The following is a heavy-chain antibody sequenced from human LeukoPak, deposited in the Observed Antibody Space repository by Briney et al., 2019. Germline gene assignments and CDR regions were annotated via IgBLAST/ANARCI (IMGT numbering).Heavy chain of an antibody. J-gene: IGHJ4*02. CDR1: GFTFSSYS. Sequence: GGYLRLSCAASGFTFSSYSMNWVRQAPGQGLEWVSSISSSSKYIYYTDSMKGPLTISRGNAKNSMYLQMNSLRAEDTAVYYCARDSTNLDYWGRGTLVTVPS. V-gene: IGHV3-21*01. CDR3: ARDSTNLDY. D-gene: IGHD5-24*01. CDR2: ISSSSKYI.